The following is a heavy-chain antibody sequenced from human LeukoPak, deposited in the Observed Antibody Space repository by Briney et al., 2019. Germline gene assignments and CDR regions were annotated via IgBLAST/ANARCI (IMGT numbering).Heavy chain of an antibody. J-gene: IGHJ4*02. Sequence: SETLSLTCAVSGGSISRYYWSWIRQPPGKGLEWIGYIYYSGSTNYNPSLKSRVTISVDTSKNQFSLKLSSVTAADTAVYYCARDSDYYDSSGYYFDYWGQGTLVTVSS. D-gene: IGHD3-22*01. CDR1: GGSISRYY. CDR2: IYYSGST. CDR3: ARDSDYYDSSGYYFDY. V-gene: IGHV4-59*01.